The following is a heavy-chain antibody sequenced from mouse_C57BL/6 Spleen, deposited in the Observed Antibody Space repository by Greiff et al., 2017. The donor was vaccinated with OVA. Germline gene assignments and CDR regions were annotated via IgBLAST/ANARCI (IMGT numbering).Heavy chain of an antibody. CDR1: GYTFTDYE. Sequence: QVQLQQSGAELVRPGASVTLSCKASGYTFTDYEMHWVKQTPVHGLEWIGAIDPETGGTAYNQKFKGKAILTADKSSSTAYMELRSLTSEDSAVYYCTRWEGNSYFDYWGQGTTLTVSS. V-gene: IGHV1-15*01. CDR2: IDPETGGT. J-gene: IGHJ2*01. D-gene: IGHD2-1*01. CDR3: TRWEGNSYFDY.